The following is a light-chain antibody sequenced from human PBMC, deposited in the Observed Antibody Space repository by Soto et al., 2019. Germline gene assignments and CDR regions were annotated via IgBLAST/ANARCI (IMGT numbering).Light chain of an antibody. CDR1: SSDVGAYDY. J-gene: IGLJ1*01. CDR3: SSYAGTNHYV. Sequence: QSVLTQPPSASGSPGQSVTISCTGTSSDVGAYDYVSWYQQYPGKAPKLMIYEVSKRPSGVPDRFSGSKSGNTASLTVSGLQAEDEADYFCSSYAGTNHYVFGSGTKLTVL. V-gene: IGLV2-8*01. CDR2: EVS.